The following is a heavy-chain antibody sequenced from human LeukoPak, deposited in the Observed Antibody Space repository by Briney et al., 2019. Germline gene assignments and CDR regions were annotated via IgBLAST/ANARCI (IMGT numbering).Heavy chain of an antibody. V-gene: IGHV3-30*04. J-gene: IGHJ6*02. CDR2: ISYDGSSK. CDR3: ARSGDYGSGEDYYYYYGMDV. CDR1: GFTFSSYA. Sequence: GGSLRLSCAASGFTFSSYAMHWVRQAPGKGLEWVAVISYDGSSKYYADYVKGRFTISRDNSKNTLYLQMNILRAEDTAVYYCARSGDYGSGEDYYYYYGMDVWGQGTTVTVSS. D-gene: IGHD3-10*01.